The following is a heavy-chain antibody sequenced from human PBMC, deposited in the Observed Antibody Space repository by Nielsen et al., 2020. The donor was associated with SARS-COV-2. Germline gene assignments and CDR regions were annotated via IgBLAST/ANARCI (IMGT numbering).Heavy chain of an antibody. CDR1: GFTFSSYS. J-gene: IGHJ6*02. Sequence: GSLRLSCAASGFTFSSYSMNWVRQAPGKGLEWVSSISSSSSYIYYADSVKGRLTISRDNAKNSLYLQMNSLRAEDTAVYYCARDNPFTVWFGELTGRNAMDVWGQGTTVTVSS. CDR3: ARDNPFTVWFGELTGRNAMDV. CDR2: ISSSSSYI. D-gene: IGHD3-10*01. V-gene: IGHV3-21*01.